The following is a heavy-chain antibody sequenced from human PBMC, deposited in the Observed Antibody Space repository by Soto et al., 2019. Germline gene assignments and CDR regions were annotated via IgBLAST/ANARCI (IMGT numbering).Heavy chain of an antibody. CDR1: GGSISKFY. V-gene: IGHV4-59*12. CDR2: VFYSGIS. J-gene: IGHJ5*02. D-gene: IGHD5-12*01. CDR3: ARGDGYGRDTYYVDP. Sequence: QVQLQESGPGLVKPSETLSLTCTVSGGSISKFYWSWIRQPPGKGLEWIGRVFYSGISNYNPSLKSLVTIALDASKNQFSLRLSAVTAADTAVYYCARGDGYGRDTYYVDPWGQGTLVTGSS.